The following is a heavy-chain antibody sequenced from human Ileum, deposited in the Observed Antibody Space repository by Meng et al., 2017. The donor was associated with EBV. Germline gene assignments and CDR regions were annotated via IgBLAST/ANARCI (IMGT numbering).Heavy chain of an antibody. CDR2: VNTGNGKT. V-gene: IGHV1-3*04. CDR3: ASRPENDVGPFDY. D-gene: IGHD1-14*01. J-gene: IGHJ4*02. CDR1: GYTFTSYP. Sequence: QVPLLRFGAEVKKPGASVKVSCKAFGYTFTSYPMHWVRQAPGQRLQWMGWVNTGNGKTEYSQNFQGRVTITRDTSANTAYMELSSLRSEDTAVYYCASRPENDVGPFDYWGQGTLVTVSS.